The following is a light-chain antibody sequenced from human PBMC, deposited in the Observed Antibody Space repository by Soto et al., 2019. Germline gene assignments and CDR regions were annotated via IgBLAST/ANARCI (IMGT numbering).Light chain of an antibody. CDR3: QQNH. J-gene: IGKJ2*01. Sequence: EIVLTQSPGTLSLSPGEGTTLSCRTSQSISTESLAWYQHKPGQAPRVLIYATSSRATGIPDRFSGSGSGTDFTLTISRLEPEDFAVYYCQQNHVGQGTRLEIK. CDR2: ATS. CDR1: QSISTES. V-gene: IGKV3-20*01.